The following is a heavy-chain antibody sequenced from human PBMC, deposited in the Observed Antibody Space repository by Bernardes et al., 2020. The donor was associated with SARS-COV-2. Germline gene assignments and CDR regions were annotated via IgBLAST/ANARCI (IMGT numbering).Heavy chain of an antibody. V-gene: IGHV1-18*01. Sequence: ASVKVSCTASGYTFINYGISWVRQAPGEGLEWMGWLSVDNGNTNIAQKFQGIVTMTREKSTSTAYMELRSLRSDDTAVYYCARDLGVRGPYAMDVWGQGTTVTVSS. D-gene: IGHD3-10*01. J-gene: IGHJ6*02. CDR1: GYTFINYG. CDR2: LSVDNGNT. CDR3: ARDLGVRGPYAMDV.